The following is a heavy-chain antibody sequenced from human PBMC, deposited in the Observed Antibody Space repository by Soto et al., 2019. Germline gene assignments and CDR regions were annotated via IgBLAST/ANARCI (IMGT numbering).Heavy chain of an antibody. J-gene: IGHJ6*03. CDR1: GGSISSSSYY. CDR3: ARGSSYYYMDV. CDR2: IYYSGST. Sequence: LSLTCTVSGGSISSSSYYWGWIRQPPGKGLEWIGSIYYSGSTYYNPSLKSRVTISVDTSKNQFSLKLSSVTAADTAVYYCARGSSYYYMDVWGKGTTVTVSS. V-gene: IGHV4-39*07.